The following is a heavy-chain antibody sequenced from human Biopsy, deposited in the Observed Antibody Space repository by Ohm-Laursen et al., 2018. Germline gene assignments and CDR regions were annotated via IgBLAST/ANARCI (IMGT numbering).Heavy chain of an antibody. D-gene: IGHD4-11*01. CDR3: ARGNGPSA. CDR1: GITFNSDW. Sequence: GSLRLSCAASGITFNSDWMSWVRQAPGKGLEWVAIIREHGNEEFYVDSVKGRFTISRGNARNSVYLQMNSLRAEDTAIYYCARGNGPSAWGQGTLVTVSS. CDR2: IREHGNEE. V-gene: IGHV3-7*04. J-gene: IGHJ5*02.